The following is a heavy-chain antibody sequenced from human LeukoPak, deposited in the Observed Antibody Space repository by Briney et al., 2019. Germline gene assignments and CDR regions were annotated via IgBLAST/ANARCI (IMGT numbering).Heavy chain of an antibody. CDR1: GFTVSSNY. D-gene: IGHD3-10*01. V-gene: IGHV3-53*04. CDR3: ARDPSGSGSYKSYDY. J-gene: IGHJ4*02. Sequence: PGGSLRLSCAASGFTVSSNYMSWVRQAPGKGLEWVSVIYSGGSTYYADSVKGRFTISRHNSKNTLYLQMNSLRAEDTAVYYCARDPSGSGSYKSYDYWGQGTLVTVSS. CDR2: IYSGGST.